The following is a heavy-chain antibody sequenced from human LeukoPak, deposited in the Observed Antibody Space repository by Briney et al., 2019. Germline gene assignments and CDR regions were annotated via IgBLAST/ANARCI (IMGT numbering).Heavy chain of an antibody. CDR1: GGSISSSSYY. CDR3: ARDDRRYSSGKLTGGFDY. CDR2: VHYTGRT. V-gene: IGHV4-39*07. J-gene: IGHJ4*02. Sequence: SETLSLTCTVSGGSISSSSYYWGWIRQPPGEGLEWTGSVHYTGRTWYSPSLKSRVTISIDTSKNQFSLKLNSVTAADTAVYYCARDDRRYSSGKLTGGFDYWGQGTLVTVSS. D-gene: IGHD6-25*01.